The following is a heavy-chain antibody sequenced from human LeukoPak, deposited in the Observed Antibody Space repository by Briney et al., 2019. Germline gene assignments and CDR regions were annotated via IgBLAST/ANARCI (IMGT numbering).Heavy chain of an antibody. Sequence: GGSLRLSCAASGFTFSSYGMSWVRQAPGKGLEWVSAISGSGGSTYYADSVKGRFTISRDNSKNTLYLQMNSLRVEDTAVYYCAKGRTLVGGSTRSYDYWGQGTLVTVSS. CDR3: AKGRTLVGGSTRSYDY. J-gene: IGHJ4*02. D-gene: IGHD1-26*01. V-gene: IGHV3-23*01. CDR2: ISGSGGST. CDR1: GFTFSSYG.